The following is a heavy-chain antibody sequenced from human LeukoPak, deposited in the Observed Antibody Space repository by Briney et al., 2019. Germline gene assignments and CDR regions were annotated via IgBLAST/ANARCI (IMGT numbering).Heavy chain of an antibody. V-gene: IGHV3-30*03. Sequence: PGRSLRLSCAASGFTFRTYGIHWVRQAPGKGLEWVAVMSSDGSHKYHADSVKGRFTISRDNSKNTLYLQMDSLRVEDTSVYYCARQISRGDYNYIDYWGQGTLVTVSS. J-gene: IGHJ4*02. CDR3: ARQISRGDYNYIDY. CDR1: GFTFRTYG. D-gene: IGHD4-17*01. CDR2: MSSDGSHK.